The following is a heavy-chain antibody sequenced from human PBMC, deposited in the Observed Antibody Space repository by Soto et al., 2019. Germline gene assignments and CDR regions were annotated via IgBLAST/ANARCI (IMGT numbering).Heavy chain of an antibody. Sequence: KASETLSLTCAVSGGSISSSNWWSWVRQPPGKGLEWIGEIYHSGSTNYNPSLKSRVTISVDKSKNQFSLKLSSVTAADTAVYYCARGSGSPDDAFDIWGQGTMVTVSS. CDR2: IYHSGST. V-gene: IGHV4-4*02. CDR3: ARGSGSPDDAFDI. D-gene: IGHD6-13*01. CDR1: GGSISSSNW. J-gene: IGHJ3*02.